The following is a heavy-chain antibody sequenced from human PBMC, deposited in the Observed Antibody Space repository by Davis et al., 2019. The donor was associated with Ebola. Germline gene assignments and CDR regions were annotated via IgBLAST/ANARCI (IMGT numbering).Heavy chain of an antibody. V-gene: IGHV3-23*01. Sequence: GGSLRLSCAASGFTFSSYGMSWVRQAPGKGLEWVSGISGSGGRTYYADSVKGRFTIPRDNSKNTLYLQMDSLRAEDTAVYYCATLRYFDWLFPNGPDYWGQGTLVTVSS. CDR3: ATLRYFDWLFPNGPDY. CDR2: ISGSGGRT. J-gene: IGHJ4*02. CDR1: GFTFSSYG. D-gene: IGHD3-9*01.